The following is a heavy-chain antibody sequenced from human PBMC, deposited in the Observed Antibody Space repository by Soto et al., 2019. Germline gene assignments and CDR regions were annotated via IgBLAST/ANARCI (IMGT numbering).Heavy chain of an antibody. D-gene: IGHD3-22*01. CDR1: GFTFSSYS. J-gene: IGHJ2*01. V-gene: IGHV3-30*18. Sequence: GGPLRLSCAASGFTFSSYSMHWVRQAPGKVLEWVAVISYDGSNKYYADSVKGRFTISRDNSKNTLYLQMNSLRAEDTAVYYCAKDWRPYYYDSSGYYSASYFDLWGRGTLVTVSS. CDR2: ISYDGSNK. CDR3: AKDWRPYYYDSSGYYSASYFDL.